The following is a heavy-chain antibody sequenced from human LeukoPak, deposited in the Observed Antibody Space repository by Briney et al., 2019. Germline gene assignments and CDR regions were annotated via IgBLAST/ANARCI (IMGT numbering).Heavy chain of an antibody. D-gene: IGHD2-15*01. CDR3: ARVYCSVVVAATRGCYFDS. Sequence: ASVKVSCEASGYSFTNYDINWVRQATGQGLEWMGWMNPNSGNTGLAQKFQGRVTMTRNTSIITAHMELSSLTSEDTAVYYCARVYCSVVVAATRGCYFDSWGQGTLVTVSS. CDR1: GYSFTNYD. V-gene: IGHV1-8*01. J-gene: IGHJ4*02. CDR2: MNPNSGNT.